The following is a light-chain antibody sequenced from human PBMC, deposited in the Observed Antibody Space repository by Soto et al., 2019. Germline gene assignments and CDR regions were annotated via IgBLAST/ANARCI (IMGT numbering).Light chain of an antibody. Sequence: DIPMTQSPSSLSASVGDRVTITCRASQGISNYLAWYQQKPGKAPKLLIYAASTLRSGVPSRFSGSGFGTDFTLTISTLQPEDVATYYCQKYNTAAGTFGQGTKVEIK. CDR3: QKYNTAAGT. V-gene: IGKV1-27*01. J-gene: IGKJ1*01. CDR2: AAS. CDR1: QGISNY.